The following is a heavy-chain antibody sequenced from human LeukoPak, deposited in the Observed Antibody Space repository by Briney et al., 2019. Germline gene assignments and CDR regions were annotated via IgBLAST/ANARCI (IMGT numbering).Heavy chain of an antibody. CDR1: GFTFDSNS. J-gene: IGHJ6*02. Sequence: PGGSLRLSCAVSGFTFDSNSVNWVRQAPGKGLEWVSYISSSGSTRYYADSVKGRFTISRDNAKKSVYLQMNSLRAEDTAVYYCARWTDSSGYYYAHYGMDVWGQGTTVTVSS. D-gene: IGHD3-22*01. CDR3: ARWTDSSGYYYAHYGMDV. CDR2: ISSSGSTR. V-gene: IGHV3-48*04.